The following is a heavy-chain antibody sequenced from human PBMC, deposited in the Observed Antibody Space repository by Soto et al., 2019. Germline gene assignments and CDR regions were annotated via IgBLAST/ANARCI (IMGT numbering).Heavy chain of an antibody. CDR3: VRGDYGDYSHWFDP. V-gene: IGHV1-8*01. CDR2: MNPNSGNT. Sequence: ASVKVSCKASGYTFTKFDINWVRQATGQGLEWMGWMNPNSGNTGYAQKFQGRVTMTRSTSITTAYMELSTLRSEDTAVYYCVRGDYGDYSHWFDPWGQGTLVTVSS. CDR1: GYTFTKFD. D-gene: IGHD4-17*01. J-gene: IGHJ5*02.